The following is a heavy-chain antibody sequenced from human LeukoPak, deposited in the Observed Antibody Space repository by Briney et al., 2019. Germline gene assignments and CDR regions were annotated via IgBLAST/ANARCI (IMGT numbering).Heavy chain of an antibody. Sequence: PGGSLRLSCAASGFTFSSDGMHWVRQAPGKGLEWVAVIWYDGSNKYYADSVKGRFTISRDNSKNTLYLQMNSLRAEDTAVYYCARDTGTMVRGVIRNNWFDPWGQGTLVTVSS. CDR3: ARDTGTMVRGVIRNNWFDP. J-gene: IGHJ5*02. V-gene: IGHV3-33*01. CDR2: IWYDGSNK. D-gene: IGHD3-10*01. CDR1: GFTFSSDG.